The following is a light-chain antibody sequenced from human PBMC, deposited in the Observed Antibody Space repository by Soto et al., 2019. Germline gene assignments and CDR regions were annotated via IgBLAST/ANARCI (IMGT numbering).Light chain of an antibody. CDR2: DVS. CDR3: QQRSDWPPYT. V-gene: IGKV3-11*01. J-gene: IGKJ2*01. Sequence: EIVLTQSPVTLSLSPGERATVSCRASQTVGTSLAWYQHKPGQAPRLLIYDVSNRTTGIPIRFSGGGSGTDFTLTISSLEPEDFAIYYCQQRSDWPPYTFGQGTKVEV. CDR1: QTVGTS.